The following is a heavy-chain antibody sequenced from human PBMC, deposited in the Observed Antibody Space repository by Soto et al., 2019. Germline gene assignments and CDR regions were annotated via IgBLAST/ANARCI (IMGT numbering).Heavy chain of an antibody. V-gene: IGHV3-23*01. CDR2: ISGGGGST. CDR3: AKCIAVRGAFDI. CDR1: GFTFSSYA. Sequence: EVQLLESGGGLVQPGGSLRLSCAASGFTFSSYAMSWVRQAPGKGLEWVSAISGGGGSTYYADSVKGRFTISRDNSKNTLYLQMNSLRAEDTAVYYCAKCIAVRGAFDIWGQGTMVTVSS. J-gene: IGHJ3*02. D-gene: IGHD6-19*01.